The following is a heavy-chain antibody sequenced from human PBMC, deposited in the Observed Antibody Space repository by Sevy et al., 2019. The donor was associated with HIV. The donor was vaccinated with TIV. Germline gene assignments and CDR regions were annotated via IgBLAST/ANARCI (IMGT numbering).Heavy chain of an antibody. D-gene: IGHD6-19*01. V-gene: IGHV3-21*01. CDR3: ARAVPATDAFDI. CDR1: GFTFSSYP. Sequence: GGSLRLSCAASGFTFSSYPMHWVRQAPGKGLEWVSSISGLSNYIYYADSVKGRFGISRDNTKNSVYLQMNSLRCEDTAVFYCARAVPATDAFDIWGQGTLVTVSS. CDR2: ISGLSNYI. J-gene: IGHJ3*02.